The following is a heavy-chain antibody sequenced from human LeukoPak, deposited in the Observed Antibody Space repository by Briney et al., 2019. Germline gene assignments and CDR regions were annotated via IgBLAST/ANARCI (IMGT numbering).Heavy chain of an antibody. CDR3: ARDFIGANYYYAMDV. CDR1: GYTFTSYG. J-gene: IGHJ6*04. Sequence: EASVKVSCKASGYTFTSYGISWVRQAPGQGLEWMGWISAYNGNTNYTQNLQGRVTMTTDTSTSTAYMELRSLRSDETAVYYCARDFIGANYYYAMDVWGKGTTVTVSS. D-gene: IGHD4/OR15-4a*01. CDR2: ISAYNGNT. V-gene: IGHV1-18*04.